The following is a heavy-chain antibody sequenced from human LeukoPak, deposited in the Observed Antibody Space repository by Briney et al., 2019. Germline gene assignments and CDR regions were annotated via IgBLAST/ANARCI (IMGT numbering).Heavy chain of an antibody. CDR3: ARDRGNIVVAPNAIRGWFDP. CDR2: MNPNSGNT. D-gene: IGHD2-2*02. Sequence: ASVKVSCTASGYTFTSYDINWVRQATGQGLEWMGWMNPNSGNTGYAQKFQGRVTMTRNTSISTAYMELSSLRSEDTAMYHCARDRGNIVVAPNAIRGWFDPWGQGTLVTVSS. CDR1: GYTFTSYD. J-gene: IGHJ5*02. V-gene: IGHV1-8*01.